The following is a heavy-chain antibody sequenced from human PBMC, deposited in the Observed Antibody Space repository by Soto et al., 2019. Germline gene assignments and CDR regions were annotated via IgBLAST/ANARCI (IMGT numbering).Heavy chain of an antibody. V-gene: IGHV1-69*06. Sequence: QVQLVQSGAEVKKPGSSVKVSCKASGGTFSSYAISWVRQAPGQGPEWMGGIIPIFGTANYAQKFQGRVTITADKSTSTAYMELGSLRSEDTAVYYCAREVGATVGGTMSWFDPWGQGTLVTVSS. CDR2: IIPIFGTA. CDR1: GGTFSSYA. CDR3: AREVGATVGGTMSWFDP. J-gene: IGHJ5*02. D-gene: IGHD1-26*01.